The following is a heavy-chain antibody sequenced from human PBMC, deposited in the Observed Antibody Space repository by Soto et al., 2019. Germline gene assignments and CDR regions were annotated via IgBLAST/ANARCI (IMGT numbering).Heavy chain of an antibody. V-gene: IGHV1-8*01. CDR2: MNPNSGDT. CDR1: GYTFTSYD. J-gene: IGHJ4*02. CDR3: ARTTLSTVVTPRHFDY. Sequence: QVQLVQSGAEVKKPGASVKVSCKASGYTFTSYDINWVRQATGQGLEWMGWMNPNSGDTGYAQKFQGRVTMTMNTPIRTADMELSSLRSEDTAVYYCARTTLSTVVTPRHFDYWGQGTLVTVSS. D-gene: IGHD4-17*01.